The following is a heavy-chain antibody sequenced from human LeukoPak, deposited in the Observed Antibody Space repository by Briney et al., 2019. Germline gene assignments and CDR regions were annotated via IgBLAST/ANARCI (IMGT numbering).Heavy chain of an antibody. CDR2: VWYDGSNR. CDR1: GFSFSSYG. Sequence: GGSLRLSCEASGFSFSSYGMHWVRQAPGKGLEWVAVVWYDGSNRYYADSVKGRFTISRDNSKNTLYLQMNSLGAEDTAVYYCAKDHSGSLLDYWGQGTVVTVSS. D-gene: IGHD1-26*01. J-gene: IGHJ4*02. V-gene: IGHV3-33*06. CDR3: AKDHSGSLLDY.